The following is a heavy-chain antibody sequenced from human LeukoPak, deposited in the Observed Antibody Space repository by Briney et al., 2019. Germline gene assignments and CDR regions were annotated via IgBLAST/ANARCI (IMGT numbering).Heavy chain of an antibody. V-gene: IGHV3-48*01. CDR2: ISSSSSTI. D-gene: IGHD3-9*01. J-gene: IGHJ6*02. CDR3: ARDLRYFDPWSVGMDV. Sequence: GGSLRLSCAASGFTFSSYSMNWVRQAPGEGLEWVSYISSSSSTIYYADSVKGRFTISRDNAKNSLYLQMNSLRAEDTAVYYCARDLRYFDPWSVGMDVWGQGTTVTVSS. CDR1: GFTFSSYS.